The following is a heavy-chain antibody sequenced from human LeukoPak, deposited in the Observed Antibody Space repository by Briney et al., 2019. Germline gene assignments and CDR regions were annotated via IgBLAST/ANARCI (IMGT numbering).Heavy chain of an antibody. J-gene: IGHJ4*02. Sequence: PGGSLRLFRVVSRFPFSIYEMNWVRQAPGKGLEWVSNIHSSGTVKYYSDSVKGRFSISRDNAKSSLYLQMNSLRVEDTAVYYCALLTVASDFDYWGQGALVTVSS. V-gene: IGHV3-48*03. CDR3: ALLTVASDFDY. D-gene: IGHD5-12*01. CDR1: RFPFSIYE. CDR2: IHSSGTVK.